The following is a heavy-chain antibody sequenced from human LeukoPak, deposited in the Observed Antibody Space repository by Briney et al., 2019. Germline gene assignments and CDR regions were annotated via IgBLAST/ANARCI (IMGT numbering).Heavy chain of an antibody. V-gene: IGHV3-11*01. CDR3: ARGIVFYPSFDY. J-gene: IGHJ4*02. CDR2: ISTSGSTV. CDR1: GFSFSDYY. D-gene: IGHD3-16*02. Sequence: GGSLRLSCAASGFSFSDYYMSWVRQAPGKGLEWISDISTSGSTVSYADSVKGRFTISRDNAKKSLYLHMNSLRAEDTAVYYCARGIVFYPSFDYWGQGTLVTVSS.